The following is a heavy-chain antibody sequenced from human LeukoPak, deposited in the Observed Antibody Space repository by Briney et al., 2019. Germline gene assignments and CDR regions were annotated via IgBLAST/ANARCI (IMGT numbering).Heavy chain of an antibody. CDR2: FDPEDGEK. CDR1: GYILTELS. V-gene: IGHV1-24*01. D-gene: IGHD3-10*01. CDR3: ASCLNYGSGRIYYLDV. Sequence: ASVEVSCKVSGYILTELSVHWVRQAPGKGLEWMGGFDPEDGEKIYAQKFQGRVIMTEDTSTDTAYMELSSLRSEDTAVYYCASCLNYGSGRIYYLDVWGKGTTVTVSS. J-gene: IGHJ6*04.